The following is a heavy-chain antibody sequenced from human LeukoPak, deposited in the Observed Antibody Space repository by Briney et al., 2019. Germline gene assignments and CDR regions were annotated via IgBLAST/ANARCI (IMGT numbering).Heavy chain of an antibody. CDR2: ISGSGGAT. D-gene: IGHD3-22*01. Sequence: PGGSLRLSCATSGFTFSSYAMSWVRQAPGKGLEWVSGISGSGGATYYADSVKGRFTISRDNSKNTLYLQMNSLRAEDTAVYYCARVTVYYDSSGYFDYWGQGTLVTVSS. CDR1: GFTFSSYA. J-gene: IGHJ4*02. CDR3: ARVTVYYDSSGYFDY. V-gene: IGHV3-23*01.